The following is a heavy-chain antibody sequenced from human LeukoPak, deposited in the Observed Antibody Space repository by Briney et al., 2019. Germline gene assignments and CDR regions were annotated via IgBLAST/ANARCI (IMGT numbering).Heavy chain of an antibody. CDR3: AGCYCSSTSCYNWFDP. V-gene: IGHV1-69*02. CDR1: GGTFSSNT. D-gene: IGHD2-2*01. J-gene: IGHJ5*02. Sequence: SSVKVSCKXSGGTFSSNTISWVRQAPGQGLEWMGRIIPILGIANYAQKFQGRVTITADKSTSTAYMELSSLRSEDTAVYYCAGCYCSSTSCYNWFDPWGQGTLVTVSS. CDR2: IIPILGIA.